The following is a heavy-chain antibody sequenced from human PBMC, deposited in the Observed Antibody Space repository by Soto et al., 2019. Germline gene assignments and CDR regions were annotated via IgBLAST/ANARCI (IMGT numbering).Heavy chain of an antibody. CDR2: ISGSGGST. J-gene: IGHJ4*02. V-gene: IGHV3-23*01. CDR3: AKDKRRIAAAGTDFDY. CDR1: GFTFSSYA. Sequence: GGSLRLSCAASGFTFSSYAMSWVRQAPGKGLEWVSAISGSGGSTYYADSVKGRFTISRDNSENTLYLQMNSLRAEDTAVYYCAKDKRRIAAAGTDFDYWGQGTLVTVSS. D-gene: IGHD6-13*01.